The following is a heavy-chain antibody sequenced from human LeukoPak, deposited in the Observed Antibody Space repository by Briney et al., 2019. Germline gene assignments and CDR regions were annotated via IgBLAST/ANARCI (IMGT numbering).Heavy chain of an antibody. J-gene: IGHJ4*02. V-gene: IGHV3-21*01. CDR2: ISSSSSYI. CDR3: ARDLGLGRGWYGGDY. D-gene: IGHD6-19*01. Sequence: PGGSLRLSCAASGFTFSSYSMNWVRQAPGKGLEWVSSISSSSSYIYYADSVKGRFTISRDKSKYTVYLQMNSLRAEDTAVYYCARDLGLGRGWYGGDYWGQGTLVTVSS. CDR1: GFTFSSYS.